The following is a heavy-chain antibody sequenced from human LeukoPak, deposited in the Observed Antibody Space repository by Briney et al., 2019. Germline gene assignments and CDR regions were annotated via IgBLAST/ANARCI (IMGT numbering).Heavy chain of an antibody. CDR3: TRGLGLRYFDY. J-gene: IGHJ4*02. D-gene: IGHD4-17*01. Sequence: GGSLRLSCTTSRFTFGDYAVSWARQAPGKGLEWVGFIRSKTYGGTTECAASVKGRFTISRDDSKSIAYLQMNSLETEDTAVYYCTRGLGLRYFDYWGQGTLVTVSS. V-gene: IGHV3-49*04. CDR2: IRSKTYGGTT. CDR1: RFTFGDYA.